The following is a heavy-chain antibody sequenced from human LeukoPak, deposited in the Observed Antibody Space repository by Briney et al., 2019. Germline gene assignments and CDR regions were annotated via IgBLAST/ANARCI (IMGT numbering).Heavy chain of an antibody. D-gene: IGHD3-10*01. J-gene: IGHJ4*02. V-gene: IGHV4-61*10. CDR1: GGSISSGSYY. Sequence: PSETLSLTCTVSGGSISSGSYYWSWIRQPAGKGLEWIGEINHSGSTNYNPSLKSRVTISVDTSKNQFSLKLSSVTAADTAVYYCARRFTRLWFGEFIDYWGQGTLVTVSS. CDR3: ARRFTRLWFGEFIDY. CDR2: INHSGST.